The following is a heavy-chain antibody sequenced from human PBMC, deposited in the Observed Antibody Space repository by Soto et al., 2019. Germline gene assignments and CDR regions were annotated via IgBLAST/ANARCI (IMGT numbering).Heavy chain of an antibody. CDR1: GYTFTDYF. D-gene: IGHD6-19*01. CDR3: ATNPWGNGWYHVDH. Sequence: QVQLVQSGAEVKKPGASVKVSCKASGYTFTDYFIHWVRQAPGQGLEWMGWINPNTGGTNYPQKLQGSVTMTRDTSVNTAYMELSRLTSDDTAVYYCATNPWGNGWYHVDHWGQGTLVTVSS. CDR2: INPNTGGT. V-gene: IGHV1-2*04. J-gene: IGHJ4*02.